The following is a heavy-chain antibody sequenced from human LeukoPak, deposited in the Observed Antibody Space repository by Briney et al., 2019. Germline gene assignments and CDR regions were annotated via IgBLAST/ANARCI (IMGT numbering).Heavy chain of an antibody. CDR1: GGSISSHY. Sequence: SETLSLTCTVSGGSISSHYWSWIRQPPGKGLEWIGYIYYSGSTNYNPSLKSRVTISVDTSKNQFSLKLSSVTAADTAVYYCARAMTYYDFWSGYYTPYYFDYRGQGTLVTVSS. CDR2: IYYSGST. V-gene: IGHV4-59*11. D-gene: IGHD3-3*01. J-gene: IGHJ4*02. CDR3: ARAMTYYDFWSGYYTPYYFDY.